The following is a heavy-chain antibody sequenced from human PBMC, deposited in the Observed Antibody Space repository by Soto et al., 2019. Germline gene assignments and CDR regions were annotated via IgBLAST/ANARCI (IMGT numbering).Heavy chain of an antibody. V-gene: IGHV4-34*01. Sequence: SETLALTCAVYGGPFSGYYWSWIRQPPGKGLEWIGEINHSGSTNYNPSLKSRVTISVDTSKNQFSLKLSSVTAADTAVYYCARAYYDFWSGYRTYYYSGMDVWGQGTTVTVSS. CDR1: GGPFSGYY. J-gene: IGHJ6*02. CDR2: INHSGST. CDR3: ARAYYDFWSGYRTYYYSGMDV. D-gene: IGHD3-3*01.